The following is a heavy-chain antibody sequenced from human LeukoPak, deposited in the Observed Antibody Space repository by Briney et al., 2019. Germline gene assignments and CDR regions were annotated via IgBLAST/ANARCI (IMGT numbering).Heavy chain of an antibody. V-gene: IGHV3-48*02. CDR3: ASGYFGELLTGRAGWYFDL. Sequence: GGSLRLSCAASGFSLSSYAMHWVRQAPGKGLEWVSYISSSSSTIYYADSVKGRFTISRDNAKNSLYLQMNSLRDEDTAVYYCASGYFGELLTGRAGWYFDLWGRGTLVTVSS. CDR2: ISSSSSTI. CDR1: GFSLSSYA. J-gene: IGHJ2*01. D-gene: IGHD3-10*01.